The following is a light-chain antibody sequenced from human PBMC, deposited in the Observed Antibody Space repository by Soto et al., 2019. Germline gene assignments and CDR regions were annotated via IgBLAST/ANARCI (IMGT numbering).Light chain of an antibody. V-gene: IGLV2-8*01. CDR2: EVN. CDR1: RSDVGGYNY. CDR3: SSYAGSKNLL. Sequence: QSALTQPPSASGSPGQSVTISCTGTRSDVGGYNYVSWYQQLPGKAPKLMIYEVNRRPSGVPDRFSGSKSGNTASLTVSGLQAEDEADYYCSSYAGSKNLLFGGGTQLTVL. J-gene: IGLJ7*01.